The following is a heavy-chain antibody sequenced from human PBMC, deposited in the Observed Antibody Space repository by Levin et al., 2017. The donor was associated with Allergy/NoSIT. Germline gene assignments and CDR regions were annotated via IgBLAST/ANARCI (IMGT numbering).Heavy chain of an antibody. CDR2: INHSGST. J-gene: IGHJ5*02. Sequence: GSLRLSCAVYGGSFSGYYWSWIRQPPGKGLEWIGEINHSGSTNYNPSLKSRVTISVDTSKNQFSLKLSSVTAADTAVYYCARGLRYYGGNAYWFDPWGQGTLVTVSS. D-gene: IGHD4-23*01. V-gene: IGHV4-34*01. CDR1: GGSFSGYY. CDR3: ARGLRYYGGNAYWFDP.